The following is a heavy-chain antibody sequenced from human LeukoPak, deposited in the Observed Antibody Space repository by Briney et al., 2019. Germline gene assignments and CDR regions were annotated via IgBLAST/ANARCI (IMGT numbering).Heavy chain of an antibody. J-gene: IGHJ6*03. Sequence: SVKVSCKASGGTFSSYAISWVRQAPGQGLEWMGGIIPIFGTANYAQKFQGRVTITADESTSTAYMELTSLRSEETAVYYCARAPYSSGGSTNHYYHYYMDVWGKGTTVTVSS. V-gene: IGHV1-69*13. CDR3: ARAPYSSGGSTNHYYHYYMDV. CDR2: IIPIFGTA. D-gene: IGHD6-19*01. CDR1: GGTFSSYA.